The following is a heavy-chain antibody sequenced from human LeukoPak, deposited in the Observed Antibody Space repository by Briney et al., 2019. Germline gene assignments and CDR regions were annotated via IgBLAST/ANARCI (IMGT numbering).Heavy chain of an antibody. CDR1: GFTFSSYG. D-gene: IGHD2-2*01. Sequence: GGSLRLSCAASGFTFSSYGMHWVRQAPGKGREWVAVISYDGSNKYYADSVKGRFTISRDNSKNTLYLQMNSLRAEDTAVYYCAKEYCSSTSCYGGMDVWGQGTTVTVSS. CDR2: ISYDGSNK. J-gene: IGHJ6*02. CDR3: AKEYCSSTSCYGGMDV. V-gene: IGHV3-30*18.